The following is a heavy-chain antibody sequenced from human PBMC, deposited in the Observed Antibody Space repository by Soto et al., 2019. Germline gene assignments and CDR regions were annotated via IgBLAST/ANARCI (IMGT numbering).Heavy chain of an antibody. J-gene: IGHJ5*02. CDR3: ARTVGWLDP. CDR1: GDSVSSNNAA. V-gene: IGHV6-1*01. Sequence: SQTLSLTCAISGDSVSSNNAAWNWIRQSPSRGLEWLGRTYYRSKWYRQYAASVKSRITINPDTSKNQFSLELNSVSPEDTAVYYCARTVGWLDPWGQGSLVTVS. CDR2: TYYRSKWYR. D-gene: IGHD1-26*01.